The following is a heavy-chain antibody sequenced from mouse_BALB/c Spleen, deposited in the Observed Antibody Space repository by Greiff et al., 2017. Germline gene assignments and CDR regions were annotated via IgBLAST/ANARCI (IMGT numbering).Heavy chain of an antibody. V-gene: IGHV3-2*02. J-gene: IGHJ3*01. D-gene: IGHD2-4*01. CDR2: ISYSGST. Sequence: VQLKQSGPGLVKPSQSLSLTCTVTGYSITSDYAWNWIRQFPGNKLEWMGYISYSGSTSYNPSLKSRISITRDTSKNQFFLQLNSVTTEDTATYYCARSYDYDVNFAYWGQGTLVTVSA. CDR1: GYSITSDYA. CDR3: ARSYDYDVNFAY.